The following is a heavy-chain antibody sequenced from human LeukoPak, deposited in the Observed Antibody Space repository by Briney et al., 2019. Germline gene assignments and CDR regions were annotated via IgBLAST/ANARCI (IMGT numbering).Heavy chain of an antibody. CDR2: ISAYNGNT. D-gene: IGHD5-18*01. J-gene: IGHJ6*02. V-gene: IGHV1-18*01. CDR1: GGTFSSYA. Sequence: ASVKVSCKASGGTFSSYAISWVRQAPGQGLEWMGWISAYNGNTNYAQKLQGRVTMTTDTSTSTAYMELRSLRSDDTAVYYCARDSAFRGYSYGYPYYYYGMDVWGQGTTVTVSS. CDR3: ARDSAFRGYSYGYPYYYYGMDV.